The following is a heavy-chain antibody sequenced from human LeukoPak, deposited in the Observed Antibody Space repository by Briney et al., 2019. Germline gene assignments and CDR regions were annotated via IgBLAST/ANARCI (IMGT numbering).Heavy chain of an antibody. Sequence: GRPLRLSCAASGFTFSNYGMHWVRQAPGKGLEWVAVISYDGGDRFYADSVKGRFTISRDNSKNTLSLQMNSLRAEDTAVYYCATKDVGAPFDYWGQGTLVTVSS. CDR3: ATKDVGAPFDY. J-gene: IGHJ4*02. CDR2: ISYDGGDR. V-gene: IGHV3-30*03. CDR1: GFTFSNYG. D-gene: IGHD1-26*01.